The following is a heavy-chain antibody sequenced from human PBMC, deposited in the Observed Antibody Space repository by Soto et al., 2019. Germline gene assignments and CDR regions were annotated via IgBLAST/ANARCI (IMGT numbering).Heavy chain of an antibody. V-gene: IGHV1-69*13. D-gene: IGHD3-16*01. J-gene: IGHJ6*02. CDR3: ARGGGAPNYYYYGMDV. Sequence: GASVKVSCKASGGTFSSYAISWVRQAPGQGLEWMGGIIPIFGTANYAQKFQGRVTITADESTSTAYMELSSLRSEDTAVYYCARGGGAPNYYYYGMDVWGQGTTVTVSS. CDR2: IIPIFGTA. CDR1: GGTFSSYA.